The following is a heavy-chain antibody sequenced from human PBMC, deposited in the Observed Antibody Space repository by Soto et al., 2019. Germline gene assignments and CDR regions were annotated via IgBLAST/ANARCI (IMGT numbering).Heavy chain of an antibody. CDR3: ARWLYYYDSSGYSDFDY. Sequence: SVKVSCKASGCTFSSYAISCVRQAPGQVLEWMGGIIPIFGTANYAQKFQGRVTITADESTSTAYMELSSLRSEDTAVYYCARWLYYYDSSGYSDFDYWGQGTLVTVSS. J-gene: IGHJ4*02. CDR2: IIPIFGTA. V-gene: IGHV1-69*13. D-gene: IGHD3-22*01. CDR1: GCTFSSYA.